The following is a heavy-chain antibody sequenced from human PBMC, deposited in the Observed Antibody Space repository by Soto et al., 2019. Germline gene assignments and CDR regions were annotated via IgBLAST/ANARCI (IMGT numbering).Heavy chain of an antibody. CDR1: GDSMGSGDYY. CDR3: SRGSTYYGFLT. CDR2: IYYIGTT. J-gene: IGHJ5*02. V-gene: IGHV4-30-4*01. Sequence: QVQLQESGPGLVKPSQTLSLTCTVSGDSMGSGDYYWTWIRQPPGKGLEWIGYIYYIGTTLYNPSLESRVNISIDTSKNLFSLRLTSVTAADTAVYYCSRGSTYYGFLTWGQGTLVTVSS. D-gene: IGHD3-10*01.